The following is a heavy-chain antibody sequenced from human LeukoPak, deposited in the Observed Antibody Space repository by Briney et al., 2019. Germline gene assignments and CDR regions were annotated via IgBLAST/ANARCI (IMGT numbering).Heavy chain of an antibody. CDR1: GGTFSSYA. Sequence: ASVKVSCKASGGTFSSYAISWVRQAPGQGLEWMGWIDPNSGGTNFEQKFQGRVTMTRDTSISTAYMELSRLRSDDTAVYYCARERGISAFDIWGQGTMVTVSS. D-gene: IGHD3-16*01. J-gene: IGHJ3*02. V-gene: IGHV1-2*02. CDR2: IDPNSGGT. CDR3: ARERGISAFDI.